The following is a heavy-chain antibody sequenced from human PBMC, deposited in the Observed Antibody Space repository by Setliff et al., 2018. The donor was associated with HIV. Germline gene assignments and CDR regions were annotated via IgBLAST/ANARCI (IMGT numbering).Heavy chain of an antibody. J-gene: IGHJ6*03. CDR3: ARGDGTKYYYYYYMDV. V-gene: IGHV4-61*08. CDR1: GGSISSGGYY. D-gene: IGHD1-7*01. Sequence: PSETLSLTCTVSGGSISSGGYYWSWIRQQPGKGLEWIGYVYYTGSTNYNPSLKSRVTISIDTSKNQFSLNLSSVTAADTAVYYCARGDGTKYYYYYYMDVWGKGTTVTVSS. CDR2: VYYTGST.